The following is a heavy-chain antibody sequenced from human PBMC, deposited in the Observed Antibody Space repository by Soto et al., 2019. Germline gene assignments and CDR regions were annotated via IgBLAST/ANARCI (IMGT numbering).Heavy chain of an antibody. CDR2: IYYSGSA. J-gene: IGHJ6*02. Sequence: PSETLSLTCTVSGCSISSYYWSWIRQPPGKGLEWIGYIYYSGSANYNPSLKSRVTISVDTSKNQFSLKLSSVTAADTAVYYCARQKLGYCSGGSCYPRIYYGMDVWGQGTTVTVSS. CDR1: GCSISSYY. D-gene: IGHD2-15*01. V-gene: IGHV4-59*01. CDR3: ARQKLGYCSGGSCYPRIYYGMDV.